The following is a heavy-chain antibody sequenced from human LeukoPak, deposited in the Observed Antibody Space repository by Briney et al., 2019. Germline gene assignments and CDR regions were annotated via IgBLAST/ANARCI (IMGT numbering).Heavy chain of an antibody. D-gene: IGHD3-22*01. V-gene: IGHV4-39*07. CDR1: GGSISSSSYY. Sequence: SETLSLTCTVSGGSISSSSYYWGWIRQPPGKGLEWIGSIYYSGSTYYNPSLKSRVTISVDRSKNQFSLKLSSVTAADTAVYYCARGLYYYDSRETDAFDIWGQGTMVTVSS. CDR2: IYYSGST. J-gene: IGHJ3*02. CDR3: ARGLYYYDSRETDAFDI.